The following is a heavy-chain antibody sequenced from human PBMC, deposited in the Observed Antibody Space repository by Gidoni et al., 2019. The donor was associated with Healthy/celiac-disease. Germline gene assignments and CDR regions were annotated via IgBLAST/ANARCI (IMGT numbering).Heavy chain of an antibody. J-gene: IGHJ5*02. CDR2: IIPIFGTA. V-gene: IGHV1-69*01. D-gene: IGHD3-10*01. Sequence: QVQLVQSVAEVKKPGSSVKVSCKASGGTFSSYAITWVRQAPGQGLEWMGGIIPIFGTANYAQKCQGRVTITADESTSTAYMELSSLKSEDTAVYYCARDGGSGNNWFDPWGQGTLVTVSS. CDR3: ARDGGSGNNWFDP. CDR1: GGTFSSYA.